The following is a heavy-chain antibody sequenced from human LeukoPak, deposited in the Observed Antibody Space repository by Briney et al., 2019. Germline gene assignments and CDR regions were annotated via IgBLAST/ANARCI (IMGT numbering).Heavy chain of an antibody. CDR3: ARTASDGESTLRYFDL. J-gene: IGHJ2*01. V-gene: IGHV4-59*01. Sequence: PSETLSLTCTVSGGSISSYYWSWIRQPPGKGLEWIGYIYYSGSTNYNPSLKSRVTISVDPSKNQFSLKLSSVTAADTAVYYCARTASDGESTLRYFDLWGRGTLVTVSS. CDR1: GGSISSYY. CDR2: IYYSGST. D-gene: IGHD3-10*01.